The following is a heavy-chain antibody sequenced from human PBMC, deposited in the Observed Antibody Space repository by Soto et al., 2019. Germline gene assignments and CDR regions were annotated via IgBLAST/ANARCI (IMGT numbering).Heavy chain of an antibody. CDR2: IIPILGIA. D-gene: IGHD3-10*01. Sequence: QVQLVQSGAEVKKPGSSVKVSCKASGGTFSSYTISWVRQAPGQGLEWMGRIIPILGIANYAQKFQGRVTITADKSTSTAYMELSILRSEDTAVYYWATTYGSGIYPVDYWGQGTLVTVSS. CDR1: GGTFSSYT. CDR3: ATTYGSGIYPVDY. V-gene: IGHV1-69*02. J-gene: IGHJ4*02.